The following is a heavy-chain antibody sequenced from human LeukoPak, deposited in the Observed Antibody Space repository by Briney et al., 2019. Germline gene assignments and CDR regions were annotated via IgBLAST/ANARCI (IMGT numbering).Heavy chain of an antibody. Sequence: GASVKVSCKASGGTFSSYAISWVRQAPGQGLEWMGGIIPTFGTANYAQKFQGRVTITADRSTSTAYMELSSLRSEDTAVYYCARDRGYYDSSVTLGNWFDPWGQGTLVTVSS. CDR3: ARDRGYYDSSVTLGNWFDP. CDR2: IIPTFGTA. V-gene: IGHV1-69*06. CDR1: GGTFSSYA. J-gene: IGHJ5*02. D-gene: IGHD3-22*01.